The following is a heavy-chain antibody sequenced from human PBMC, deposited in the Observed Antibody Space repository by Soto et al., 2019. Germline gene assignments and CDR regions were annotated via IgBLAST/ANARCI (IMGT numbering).Heavy chain of an antibody. J-gene: IGHJ2*01. CDR1: GGSSRAYH. D-gene: IGHD1-20*01. Sequence: GELQHWGTGLLKPSETLSLNCSVYGGSSRAYHWSWIRQSPGEGLEWIGEFSYTGSLNYNPSLEGRVAVSLDTSTNHFYLTMTSVTAADTAVYFCAGGPRYWSFALWGRGTLVTVS. V-gene: IGHV4-34*01. CDR3: AGGPRYWSFAL. CDR2: FSYTGSL.